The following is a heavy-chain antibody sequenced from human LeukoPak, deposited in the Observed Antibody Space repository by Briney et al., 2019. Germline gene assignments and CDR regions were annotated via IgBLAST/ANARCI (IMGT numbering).Heavy chain of an antibody. V-gene: IGHV4-39*01. CDR3: ARRGSSYHIDS. Sequence: SETLSLTCIVSGGSISSSSYYWGWIRQPPGKGLEWIGSIYYSGSTYYNPSLKSRVTISVDTSKNQFSLKLSSVTAADTAVYYCARRGSSYHIDSWGQGTLVTVSP. J-gene: IGHJ4*02. D-gene: IGHD3-22*01. CDR1: GGSISSSSYY. CDR2: IYYSGST.